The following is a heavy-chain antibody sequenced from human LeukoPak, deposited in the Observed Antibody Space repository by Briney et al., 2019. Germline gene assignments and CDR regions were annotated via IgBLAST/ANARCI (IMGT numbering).Heavy chain of an antibody. Sequence: GGSLRLSCTASGFTFGDYAMSWFRQAPGKGLEWVGFIRSKAYGGTTEYAASVKGRFTISRDDSKSIAYLQMNSLKTKDTAVYHCANGEVAAGVYWGQGTLVTVSS. CDR3: ANGEVAAGVY. CDR1: GFTFGDYA. V-gene: IGHV3-49*03. J-gene: IGHJ4*02. D-gene: IGHD6-19*01. CDR2: IRSKAYGGTT.